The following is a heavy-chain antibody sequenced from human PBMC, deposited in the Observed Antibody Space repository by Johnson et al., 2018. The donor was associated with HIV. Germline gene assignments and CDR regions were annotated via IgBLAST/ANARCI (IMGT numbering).Heavy chain of an antibody. Sequence: VQLVESGGGLVQPGGSLRLSCAASGFTFSSYCMSWVRQAPGKGLEWVANIKQDGSEKYYVDSVKGRFTISRDNAKNSLYLQMNSLRAEDTAVYYCAGGGAGGNSEGAFDIWGQGTIVTVSS. D-gene: IGHD4-23*01. CDR3: AGGGAGGNSEGAFDI. CDR2: IKQDGSEK. V-gene: IGHV3-7*05. CDR1: GFTFSSYC. J-gene: IGHJ3*02.